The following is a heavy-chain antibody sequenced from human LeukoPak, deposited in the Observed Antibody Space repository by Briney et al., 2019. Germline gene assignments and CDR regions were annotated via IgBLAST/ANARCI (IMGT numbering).Heavy chain of an antibody. CDR3: ARHGASGRYVYYFDY. CDR2: IYYSGST. D-gene: IGHD1-26*01. V-gene: IGHV4-59*08. Sequence: SETLSLTCTVSGGSISSYYWSWIRQTPGKGLEWIGYIYYSGSTNYNPSLKSRVTISVDTSKNQFSLKLSSVTAADTAVYFCARHGASGRYVYYFDYWGQGTLVTVSS. CDR1: GGSISSYY. J-gene: IGHJ4*02.